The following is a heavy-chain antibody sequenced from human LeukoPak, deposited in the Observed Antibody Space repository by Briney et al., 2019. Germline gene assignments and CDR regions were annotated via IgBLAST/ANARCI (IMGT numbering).Heavy chain of an antibody. J-gene: IGHJ6*04. CDR1: GFTFSSYA. CDR2: ISGSGRTT. V-gene: IGHV3-23*01. Sequence: GGSLRLSCAASGFTFSSYAMSWVRQAPGKGLEWVSGISGSGRTTYYADSVKGRFTISRDNSKNTLYLQMNSLRAEDTAVYYCAELGITMIGGVWGKGTTVTISS. CDR3: AELGITMIGGV. D-gene: IGHD3-10*02.